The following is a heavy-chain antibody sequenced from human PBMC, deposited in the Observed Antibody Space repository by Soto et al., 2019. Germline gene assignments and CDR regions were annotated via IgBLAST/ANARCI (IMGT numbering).Heavy chain of an antibody. CDR2: IRPDGGQI. V-gene: IGHV3-7*03. D-gene: IGHD2-21*01. CDR3: AKDRTLLYYYGMDV. Sequence: GGSLRLSCVASGFTFPNYWVSWVRQAPGKGLEWVANIRPDGGQIYYADSVKGRFTISRDNSKNTLYLQMNSLRAEDTAVYYCAKDRTLLYYYGMDVWGQGTTVTVSS. CDR1: GFTFPNYW. J-gene: IGHJ6*02.